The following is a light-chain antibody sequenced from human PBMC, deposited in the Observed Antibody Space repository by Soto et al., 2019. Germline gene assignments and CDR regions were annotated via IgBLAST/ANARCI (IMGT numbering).Light chain of an antibody. CDR3: CSYAGSRTWM. CDR1: SSDVGSFNL. CDR2: ETS. V-gene: IGLV2-23*01. J-gene: IGLJ3*02. Sequence: QSALTQPASVSGSPGQSITISCTGTSSDVGSFNLVSWYQHHPGKGPKLIIYETSRRPSGVPNRFSGSRSGNTASLTISGLQAEDEADYYCCSYAGSRTWMFGGGTQLTVL.